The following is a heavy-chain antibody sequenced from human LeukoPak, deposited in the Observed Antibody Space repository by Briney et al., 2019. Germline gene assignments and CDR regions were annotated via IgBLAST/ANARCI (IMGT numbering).Heavy chain of an antibody. J-gene: IGHJ3*02. V-gene: IGHV1-69*06. Sequence: ASVKLSCKASGGTFTSYGISWGRQAPGQGLEWMGRIIPIFSTANYAQQSHGRVATTSDKSTSTAFMELSSLVSEDTAVDYCSRVQDLIQGQYDSSGYSHPHDAFDIWGQGTMVTVSS. CDR3: SRVQDLIQGQYDSSGYSHPHDAFDI. CDR1: GGTFTSYG. D-gene: IGHD3-22*01. CDR2: IIPIFSTA.